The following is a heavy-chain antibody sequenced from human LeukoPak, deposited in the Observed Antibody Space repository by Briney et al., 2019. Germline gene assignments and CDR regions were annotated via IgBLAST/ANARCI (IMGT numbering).Heavy chain of an antibody. CDR1: GFTFSSYS. CDR2: ISYDGSHK. V-gene: IGHV3-30*18. J-gene: IGHJ5*02. Sequence: GGSLRLSCAASGFTFSSYSMNWVRQAPAKGLEWVAVISYDGSHKYYADSVKGRFSISRDNSKNTLYLQMNSLRADDTAVYYCAKGARGDTVTSIVGLNWFDPWGQGTLVTVSS. D-gene: IGHD4-17*01. CDR3: AKGARGDTVTSIVGLNWFDP.